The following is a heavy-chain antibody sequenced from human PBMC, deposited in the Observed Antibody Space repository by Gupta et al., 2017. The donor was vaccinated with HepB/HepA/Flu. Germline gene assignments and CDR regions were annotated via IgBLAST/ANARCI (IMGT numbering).Heavy chain of an antibody. CDR1: GGSFSGYY. D-gene: IGHD6-13*01. Sequence: QVQLQQWGAGLLKPSETLSLTSAVYGGSFSGYYWTWIRQPPGKGLEWIGEINDIGSTNYNPSLKSRVTISIDTSKNQFSLKLTYVTAADTAVYYCAREGPLASAVPLDYWGQGTLVIVSS. CDR3: AREGPLASAVPLDY. J-gene: IGHJ4*02. V-gene: IGHV4-34*02. CDR2: INDIGST.